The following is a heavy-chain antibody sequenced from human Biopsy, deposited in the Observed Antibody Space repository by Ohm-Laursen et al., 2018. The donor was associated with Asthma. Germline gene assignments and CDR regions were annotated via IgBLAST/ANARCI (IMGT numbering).Heavy chain of an antibody. J-gene: IGHJ6*02. CDR3: ARVDAIMISGDFYFYSGFDL. CDR1: GYTFIGYH. V-gene: IGHV1-69*01. CDR2: IIPMYGVP. D-gene: IGHD3-16*01. Sequence: SSVKVSCKTSGYTFIGYHIHWVRQAPGQGLEWMGGIIPMYGVPKVAQKFQGRVTITADESTSTAYMEMSSLRSEGTAVYYCARVDAIMISGDFYFYSGFDLWGQGTTVRVSS.